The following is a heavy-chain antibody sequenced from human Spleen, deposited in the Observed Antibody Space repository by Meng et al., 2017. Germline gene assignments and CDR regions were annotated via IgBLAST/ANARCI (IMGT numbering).Heavy chain of an antibody. CDR2: MRPNSDNT. J-gene: IGHJ4*02. D-gene: IGHD2-15*01. V-gene: IGHV1-8*01. CDR3: ARARYCSGGSCYSDH. Sequence: QVQLVQSGAEVKKPGASVKVSCKASGYTFTSYDINWVRQATGQGLEWMGYMRPNSDNTDYAQKFQGRITMTTNTSISTAYMELSSLTSEDTAVYYCARARYCSGGSCYSDHWGQGTLVTVSS. CDR1: GYTFTSYD.